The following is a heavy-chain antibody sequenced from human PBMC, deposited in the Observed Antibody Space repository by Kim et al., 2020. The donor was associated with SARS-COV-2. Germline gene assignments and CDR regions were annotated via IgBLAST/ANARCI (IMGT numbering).Heavy chain of an antibody. D-gene: IGHD3-3*01. CDR1: GGSISSGGYY. J-gene: IGHJ3*02. CDR2: IYYSGST. CDR3: ARAESTEWLLPTDPDAFDI. Sequence: SETLSLTCTVSGGSISSGGYYWSWIRQHPGKGLEWIGYIYYSGSTYYNPSLKSRVTISVDTSKNQFFLKLSSVTAADTAVYYCARAESTEWLLPTDPDAFDIWGQGTMVTVSS. V-gene: IGHV4-31*03.